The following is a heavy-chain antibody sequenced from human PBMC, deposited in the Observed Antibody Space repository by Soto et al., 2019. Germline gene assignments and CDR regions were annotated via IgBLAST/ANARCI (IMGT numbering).Heavy chain of an antibody. Sequence: PSETLSLTCTVSGGSISSYYWSWIRQPPGKGLEWIGYIYYSGSTNYNPSLKSRVTISVDTSKNQFSLKLSSVTAADTAVYYCAREWGMSRGLSPDGDIVVVPAAISYWGQGTLVTVSS. CDR2: IYYSGST. CDR1: GGSISSYY. CDR3: AREWGMSRGLSPDGDIVVVPAAISY. V-gene: IGHV4-59*12. J-gene: IGHJ4*02. D-gene: IGHD2-2*02.